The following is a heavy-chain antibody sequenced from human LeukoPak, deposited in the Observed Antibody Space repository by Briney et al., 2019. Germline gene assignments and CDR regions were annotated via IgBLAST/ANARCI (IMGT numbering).Heavy chain of an antibody. CDR2: IGGSGGST. D-gene: IGHD5-18*01. Sequence: GGSLRLSCAASGFTFSNYAMSWVRQAPGKGLEWVSVIGGSGGSTYYADSVKGRFTIFRDNSKNTLYLQMNSLRAQDTAVYYCAKESYGVEFDYWGQGTLVTVSS. J-gene: IGHJ4*02. V-gene: IGHV3-23*01. CDR1: GFTFSNYA. CDR3: AKESYGVEFDY.